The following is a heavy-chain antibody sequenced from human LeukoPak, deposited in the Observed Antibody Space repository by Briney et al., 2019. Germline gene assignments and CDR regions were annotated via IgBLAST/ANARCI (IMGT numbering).Heavy chain of an antibody. Sequence: GGSLRLSCAASGFTFSSYSMNWVRQAPGKGLEWVSGISWNSGSIGYADSVKGRFTISRDNAKNSLYLQMNSLRAEDTALYYCAKDGGHWGQGTLVTVSS. CDR3: AKDGGH. V-gene: IGHV3-9*01. CDR2: ISWNSGSI. D-gene: IGHD2-15*01. CDR1: GFTFSSYS. J-gene: IGHJ4*02.